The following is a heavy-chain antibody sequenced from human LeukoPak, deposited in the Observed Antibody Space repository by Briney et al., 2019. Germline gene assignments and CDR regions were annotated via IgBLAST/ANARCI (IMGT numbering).Heavy chain of an antibody. CDR2: IYYTGST. D-gene: IGHD5-12*01. Sequence: PSEALSLTSTVPGGSISTYYWSWIRRPPGKGLEWIGYIYYTGSTSYNPSVKSRVTISLDTSKSQFSLRLTSVTAADTAVYYCASHGSSGHDPLTWGQGTLVTVSS. V-gene: IGHV4-59*08. CDR1: GGSISTYY. J-gene: IGHJ4*02. CDR3: ASHGSSGHDPLT.